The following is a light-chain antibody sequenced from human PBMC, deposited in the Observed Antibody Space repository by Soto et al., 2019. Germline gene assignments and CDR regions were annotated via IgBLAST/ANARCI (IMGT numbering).Light chain of an antibody. CDR1: QSISSW. CDR2: GAS. V-gene: IGKV3-15*01. CDR3: QQYHDWPPIT. J-gene: IGKJ3*01. Sequence: MTQSPSTLSASVGDRVTITCRASQSISSWLAWYQQKPGQSPRLLMYGASTRATDIPARFSGGGSGTEFTLTISSLQSEDVAIYYCQQYHDWPPITFGPGTKVEIK.